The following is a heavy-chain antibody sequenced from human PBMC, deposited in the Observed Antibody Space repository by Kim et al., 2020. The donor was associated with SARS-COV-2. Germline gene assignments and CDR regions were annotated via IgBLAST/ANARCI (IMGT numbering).Heavy chain of an antibody. CDR3: ATLDTVQVPGGI. Sequence: VDSVKGRFTMSEDNAKNSLYLQMSSLRTEDTAIYYCATLDTVQVPGGIWGQGTLVTVSS. J-gene: IGHJ4*02. V-gene: IGHV3-7*01. D-gene: IGHD3-10*01.